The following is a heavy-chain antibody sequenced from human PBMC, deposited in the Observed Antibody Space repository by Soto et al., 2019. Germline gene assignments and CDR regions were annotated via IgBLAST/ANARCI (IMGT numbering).Heavy chain of an antibody. Sequence: GGSLRLSCAASGFPFSSYGMHWGRQAPGKGQECVAVISYDGSNKYYADSAKGRFTISRDNSKNTLYLQMNSLRAEDTAGYYCAKDVVVGATTGLGDYYYYYGMDVWGQGATVTVSS. CDR2: ISYDGSNK. J-gene: IGHJ6*02. D-gene: IGHD1-26*01. V-gene: IGHV3-30*18. CDR3: AKDVVVGATTGLGDYYYYYGMDV. CDR1: GFPFSSYG.